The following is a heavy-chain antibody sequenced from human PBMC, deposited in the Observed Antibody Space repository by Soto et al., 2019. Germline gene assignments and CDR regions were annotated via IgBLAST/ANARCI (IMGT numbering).Heavy chain of an antibody. Sequence: EVQLLESWGGLVHPGGSLRLSWAASGFIFSNYAMSWVGQAPGKGPEWVSSISDSGNYIEYADSVEGRFTISRDNSKNTLYLQMNSVRAEDTARYYCAKDPQTWGSIWFDPWGQGTQVTVSS. CDR2: ISDSGNYI. CDR1: GFIFSNYA. J-gene: IGHJ5*02. V-gene: IGHV3-23*01. CDR3: AKDPQTWGSIWFDP. D-gene: IGHD7-27*01.